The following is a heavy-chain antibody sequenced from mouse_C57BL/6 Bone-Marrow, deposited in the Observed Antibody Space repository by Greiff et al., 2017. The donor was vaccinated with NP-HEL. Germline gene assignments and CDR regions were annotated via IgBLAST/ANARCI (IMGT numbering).Heavy chain of an antibody. V-gene: IGHV1-69*01. CDR2: IDPSDSYT. CDR1: GYTFTSYW. CDR3: ARDQCQEYFEV. D-gene: IGHD3-2*02. J-gene: IGHJ1*03. Sequence: QVQLQQPGAELVMPGASVKLSCKASGYTFTSYWMHWVKQRPGQGLEWIGEIDPSDSYTTYNQKFKGKSTLTVDKSSSTAYMQLSSLTSEDSAGYYWARDQCQEYFEVWGTGTTVTVSS.